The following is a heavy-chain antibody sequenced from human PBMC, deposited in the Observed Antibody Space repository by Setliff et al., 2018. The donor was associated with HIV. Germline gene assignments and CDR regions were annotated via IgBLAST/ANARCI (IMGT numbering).Heavy chain of an antibody. CDR1: GFDFDDYY. CDR3: VKWNYPNS. Sequence: PGGSLRLSCAASGFDFDDYYMMWIRQAPGKGLEWVSYISSSRSGQIFTNYIDSVKGRFTIARDNDKTSVFLQMNSLKVEDTAVYYCVKWNYPNSWGQGTLVTVSS. V-gene: IGHV3-11*06. D-gene: IGHD1-7*01. J-gene: IGHJ4*02. CDR2: ISSSRSGQIFT.